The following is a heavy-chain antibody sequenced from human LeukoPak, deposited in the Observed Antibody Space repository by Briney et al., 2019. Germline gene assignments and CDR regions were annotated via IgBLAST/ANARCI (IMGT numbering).Heavy chain of an antibody. Sequence: SETLSLTCAVNGGSFSGYYWSWIRQPPGKGLEWIGEINHGGSANYNPSLKSRVTISVDTSNNQFSLKLSSVTAADTAVYYCADSRWEVDYWGQGTLVTVSS. V-gene: IGHV4-34*01. CDR1: GGSFSGYY. CDR3: ADSRWEVDY. D-gene: IGHD6-13*01. CDR2: INHGGSA. J-gene: IGHJ4*02.